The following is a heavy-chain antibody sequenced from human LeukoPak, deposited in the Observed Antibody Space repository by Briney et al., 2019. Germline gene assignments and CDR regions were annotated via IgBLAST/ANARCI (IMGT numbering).Heavy chain of an antibody. D-gene: IGHD2-21*01. Sequence: PSETLSLTCNVSGDSIGRSTYYWGWVRQTPEKGLEWIGSIFYNGRTYYTPSLQSRVIMSLDTSKNQFSLRLTSVTAADTAVYYCASQVAVVEPTDPNWFDSWGQGTLVTVSS. CDR1: GDSIGRSTYY. V-gene: IGHV4-39*07. CDR3: ASQVAVVEPTDPNWFDS. J-gene: IGHJ5*01. CDR2: IFYNGRT.